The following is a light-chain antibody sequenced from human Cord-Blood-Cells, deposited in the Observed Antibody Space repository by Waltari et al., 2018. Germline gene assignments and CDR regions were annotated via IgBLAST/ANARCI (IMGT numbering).Light chain of an antibody. V-gene: IGKV1-33*01. J-gene: IGKJ2*01. CDR2: DAS. Sequence: DIQMTQSPSSLPASVGDRVTITCQASQDISNYLNWYQQKPGKAPKLLIYDASNLETGVPSRFSGRGSGTDFTFTISSLQPEDIATYYCQQYDNLPYTFGQGTKLEIK. CDR1: QDISNY. CDR3: QQYDNLPYT.